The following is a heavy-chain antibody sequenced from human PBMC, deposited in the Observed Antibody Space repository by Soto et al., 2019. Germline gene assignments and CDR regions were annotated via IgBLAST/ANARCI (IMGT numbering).Heavy chain of an antibody. D-gene: IGHD3-22*01. CDR2: IYYSGST. J-gene: IGHJ4*02. CDR3: ARADSSVTGSYFDY. V-gene: IGHV4-59*01. Sequence: PSETLSLTCTVSGRSISSYYWSWIRQPPGKGLEWIGYIYYSGSTNYNPSLKSRVTISVDTSKNQFSLKLSSVTAADTAVYYCARADSSVTGSYFDYWGQGTLVTVS. CDR1: GRSISSYY.